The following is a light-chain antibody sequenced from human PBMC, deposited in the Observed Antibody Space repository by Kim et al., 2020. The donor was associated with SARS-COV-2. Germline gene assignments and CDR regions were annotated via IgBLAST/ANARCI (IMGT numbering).Light chain of an antibody. CDR3: QVWDSSSDHPV. CDR2: YDS. J-gene: IGLJ1*01. V-gene: IGLV3-21*04. Sequence: APGKTARITCGGNNSGGKSVYWYQRKPGQAPVLVIYYDSDRPSGIPERFSGSNSGNTATLTISRVEAGDEADYYCQVWDSSSDHPVFGTGTKVTVL. CDR1: NSGGKS.